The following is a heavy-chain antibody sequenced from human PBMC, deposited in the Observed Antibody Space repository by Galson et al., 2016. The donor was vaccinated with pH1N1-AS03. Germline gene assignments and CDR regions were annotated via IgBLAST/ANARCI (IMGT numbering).Heavy chain of an antibody. V-gene: IGHV1-69*05. Sequence: SVKVSCKASGGTFDNHPINWMRQAPGQGLEWMGGFIPIFGTTNYAPKYQGRVTFTTDDSTTTVYMELSNLRSEDTAVYYCARNSDSPGAFDVWGQGTLLSVSS. CDR2: FIPIFGTT. J-gene: IGHJ3*01. CDR1: GGTFDNHP. D-gene: IGHD1-7*01. CDR3: ARNSDSPGAFDV.